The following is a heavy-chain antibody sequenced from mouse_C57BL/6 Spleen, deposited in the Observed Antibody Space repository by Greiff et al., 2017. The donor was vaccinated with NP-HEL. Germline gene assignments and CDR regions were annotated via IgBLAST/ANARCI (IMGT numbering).Heavy chain of an antibody. D-gene: IGHD1-1*01. CDR1: GFNIKDDY. CDR2: IDPENGDT. Sequence: EVQLQQSGAELVRPGASVKLSCTASGFNIKDDYMHWVKQRPEQGLEWIGWIDPENGDTEYASKFQGKATITADTSSNTAYLQLSSLTSEDTAVYYCTTSYYGSSYFAWFAYWGQGTLVTVSA. J-gene: IGHJ3*01. V-gene: IGHV14-4*01. CDR3: TTSYYGSSYFAWFAY.